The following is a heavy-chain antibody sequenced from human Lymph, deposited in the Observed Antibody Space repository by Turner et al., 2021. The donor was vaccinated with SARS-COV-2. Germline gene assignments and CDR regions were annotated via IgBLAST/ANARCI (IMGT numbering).Heavy chain of an antibody. Sequence: QVQLVQSGAEVKKPGASVKVSCKAPGYTFTSYNINWVRQATGQGLEWMGWMNPNSSNPGYAQKFQGRVTMTRNTSISTAYMELSSLRSEETAVYYCARGRYSGGGMDVWGQGTTDTVSS. D-gene: IGHD1-26*01. V-gene: IGHV1-8*02. CDR3: ARGRYSGGGMDV. J-gene: IGHJ6*02. CDR2: MNPNSSNP. CDR1: GYTFTSYN.